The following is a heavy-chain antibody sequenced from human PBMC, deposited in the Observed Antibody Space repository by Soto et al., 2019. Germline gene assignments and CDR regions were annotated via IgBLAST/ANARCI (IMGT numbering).Heavy chain of an antibody. CDR1: GYTFTSYG. J-gene: IGHJ3*02. Sequence: ASVKVSCKASGYTFTSYGISWVRQAPGQGLEWMGWISAYNGNTNYAQKLQGRVTMTTDTSTSTAYMELRSLRSDDTAVYSCATLGEIVVVPAAFDAFDSWGQGTMVT. CDR3: ATLGEIVVVPAAFDAFDS. CDR2: ISAYNGNT. V-gene: IGHV1-18*01. D-gene: IGHD2-2*01.